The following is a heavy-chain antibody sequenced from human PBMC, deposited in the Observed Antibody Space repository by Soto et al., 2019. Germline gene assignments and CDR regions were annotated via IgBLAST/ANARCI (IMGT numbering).Heavy chain of an antibody. V-gene: IGHV3-23*01. Sequence: EVRLLESGGGLVKPGGSLRLSCATSGLTFSNYAMSWVRQAPGGGLEWVSSMSGSSSTTYYADSVRGRFTISRDRSKNTLYLQMSSLRVEDTAIYYCAREGGFDWFYPWGQGTLVTVSS. CDR3: AREGGFDWFYP. CDR2: MSGSSSTT. J-gene: IGHJ5*02. CDR1: GLTFSNYA.